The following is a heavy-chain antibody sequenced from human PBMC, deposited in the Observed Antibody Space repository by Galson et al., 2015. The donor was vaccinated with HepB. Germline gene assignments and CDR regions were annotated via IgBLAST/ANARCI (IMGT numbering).Heavy chain of an antibody. Sequence: SVKVSCKASGYTFSKYAMSWVRQAPGQGLEWMGWINTNTGNPTYAQGFIGRFVFSLDTSVSTAYLQISSPKADDTAVYYCARDHYDSSSDYWGQGTLVTVSS. CDR2: INTNTGNP. V-gene: IGHV7-4-1*02. J-gene: IGHJ4*02. D-gene: IGHD3-22*01. CDR3: ARDHYDSSSDY. CDR1: GYTFSKYA.